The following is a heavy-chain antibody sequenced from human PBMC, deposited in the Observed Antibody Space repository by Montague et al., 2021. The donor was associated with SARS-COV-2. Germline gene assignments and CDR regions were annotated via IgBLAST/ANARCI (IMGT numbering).Heavy chain of an antibody. J-gene: IGHJ4*02. CDR1: GASISSRSYY. Sequence: SETLSLTCTVSGASISSRSYYWGWIRQPPGKGLEWIGFKYYSGSTYYNPTLKSRVTISVDTSKNQFSLKLSSVTAADTAVYYCATVPSSITIFGVVQGYYFDVWGQGTLVTVSS. V-gene: IGHV4-39*01. D-gene: IGHD3-3*01. CDR2: KYYSGST. CDR3: ATVPSSITIFGVVQGYYFDV.